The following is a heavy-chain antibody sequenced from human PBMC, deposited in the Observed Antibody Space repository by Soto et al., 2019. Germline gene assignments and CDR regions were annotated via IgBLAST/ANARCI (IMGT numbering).Heavy chain of an antibody. CDR3: ARDQSRGHVFYYYMDV. J-gene: IGHJ6*03. D-gene: IGHD3-10*01. V-gene: IGHV3-48*01. CDR1: EFTVSTYA. CDR2: ISSSSQNI. Sequence: EVQLVESGGGLVQPGGSLRLSCAASEFTVSTYAMNWVRQAPGKRLEWGSYISSSSQNIRFAASVRGRFPTSRDKAKNSLSLQKPSLRAEDTAVYYCARDQSRGHVFYYYMDVWRNGTTVTVS.